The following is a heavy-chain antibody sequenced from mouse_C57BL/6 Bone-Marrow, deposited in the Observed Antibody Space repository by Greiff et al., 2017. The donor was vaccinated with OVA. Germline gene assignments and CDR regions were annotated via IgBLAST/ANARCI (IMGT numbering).Heavy chain of an antibody. CDR2: INSDGGST. J-gene: IGHJ4*01. V-gene: IGHV5-2*01. Sequence: EVKLMESGGGLVQPGESLKLSCESNEYEFPSHDMSWVRKTPETRLELVAAINSDGGSTYYPDTMERRFIISRDNTKKTLYLQMSSLRSEDTALYYCARHSNYVYYYAMDYWGQGTSVTVSS. D-gene: IGHD2-5*01. CDR1: EYEFPSHD. CDR3: ARHSNYVYYYAMDY.